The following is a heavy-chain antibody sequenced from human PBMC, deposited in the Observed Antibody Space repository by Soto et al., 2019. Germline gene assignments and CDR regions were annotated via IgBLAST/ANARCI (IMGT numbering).Heavy chain of an antibody. CDR1: GFTFSSYG. Sequence: QVQLVESGGGVVQPGRSLRLSCAASGFTFSSYGMHWVRQAPGKGLEWVAVISYDGSNKYYADSVKGRFTISRDNSKNTLYRPMNSLRAEDTAVYYCAKLLDGGGMDVWGQGTTVTVSS. D-gene: IGHD3-10*01. CDR3: AKLLDGGGMDV. CDR2: ISYDGSNK. J-gene: IGHJ6*02. V-gene: IGHV3-30*18.